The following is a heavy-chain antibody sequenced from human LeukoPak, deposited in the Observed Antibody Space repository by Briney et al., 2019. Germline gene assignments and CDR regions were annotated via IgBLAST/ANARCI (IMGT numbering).Heavy chain of an antibody. J-gene: IGHJ4*02. CDR2: ISSSGSTI. D-gene: IGHD3-3*01. V-gene: IGHV3-48*03. CDR1: VFTFSSYE. CDR3: ASFDDYDFWSGYSY. Sequence: GGSLRLSCAASVFTFSSYEMNWVRHAPAKGLEWVSYISSSGSTIYYADSVKGRFTISRDNAKNSLYLQMNSLRAEDTAVYYCASFDDYDFWSGYSYWGQGTLVTVSS.